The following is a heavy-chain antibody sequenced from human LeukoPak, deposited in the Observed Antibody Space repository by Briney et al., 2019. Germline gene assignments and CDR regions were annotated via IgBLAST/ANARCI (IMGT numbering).Heavy chain of an antibody. CDR3: ARHLPGGQQLASFDY. D-gene: IGHD6-13*01. Sequence: SETLSLTCAVYGGSFSGYYWSWIRQPPGKGLEWIGEINHSGSTSYNPSLKSRVTISVDTSKNQFSLKLSSVTAADTAVYYCARHLPGGQQLASFDYWGQGTLVTVSS. CDR1: GGSFSGYY. J-gene: IGHJ4*02. V-gene: IGHV4-34*01. CDR2: INHSGST.